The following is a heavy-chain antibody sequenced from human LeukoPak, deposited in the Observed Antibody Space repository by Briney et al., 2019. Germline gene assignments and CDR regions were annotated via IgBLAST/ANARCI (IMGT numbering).Heavy chain of an antibody. CDR3: ARDPGGKEYYFDY. J-gene: IGHJ4*02. Sequence: GGSLRLSRAASGFTFSSYGMDWVRQAPGKGREWVAVIWYDGSNKYYADSVKGRFTISRDNSKNTLYLQMNSLRAEDTAVYYCARDPGGKEYYFDYWGQGTLVTVSS. CDR2: IWYDGSNK. CDR1: GFTFSSYG. V-gene: IGHV3-33*01. D-gene: IGHD3-10*01.